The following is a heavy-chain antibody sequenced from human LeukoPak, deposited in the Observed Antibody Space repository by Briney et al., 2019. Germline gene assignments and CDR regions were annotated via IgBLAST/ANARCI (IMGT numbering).Heavy chain of an antibody. D-gene: IGHD3-10*01. CDR1: GGSISSGSYY. CDR3: ASGYYYGSGSYYNLDY. CDR2: IYTSGST. V-gene: IGHV4-61*02. J-gene: IGHJ4*02. Sequence: SETLSLTCTVSGGSISSGSYYWSWIRQPAGKGLEWIGRIYTSGSTNYNPSLKSRVTISVDTSKNQFSLKLSSVTAADTAVYYCASGYYYGSGSYYNLDYWGQRTLVTVSS.